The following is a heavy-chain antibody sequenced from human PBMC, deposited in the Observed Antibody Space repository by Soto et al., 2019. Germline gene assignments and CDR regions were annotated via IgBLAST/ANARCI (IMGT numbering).Heavy chain of an antibody. Sequence: EVLLVESGGGLVQPGGSLRLSCAASGFTLSDYHIDWVRQAPGKGLEWVGRTRNKANSYTTEYAASVKGRFTISRDDSKNSLDLQMHSLKIEDTAVYHCARGNRPFDIWGQGTMVTISS. CDR2: TRNKANSYTT. J-gene: IGHJ3*02. CDR3: ARGNRPFDI. V-gene: IGHV3-72*01. CDR1: GFTLSDYH.